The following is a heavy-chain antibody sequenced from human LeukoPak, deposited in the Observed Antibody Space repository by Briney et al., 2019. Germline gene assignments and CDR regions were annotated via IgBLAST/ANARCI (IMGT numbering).Heavy chain of an antibody. CDR2: IYYSGST. V-gene: IGHV4-59*01. CDR3: ARASDTAMGVFDY. CDR1: GGSISSYY. J-gene: IGHJ4*02. Sequence: PETLSLTCTVSGGSISSYYWSWIRQPPGKGLEWIGYIYYSGSTNYNPSLKSRVTISVDTSKNQFSLKLSSVTAADTAVYYCARASDTAMGVFDYWGQGTLVTVSS. D-gene: IGHD5-18*01.